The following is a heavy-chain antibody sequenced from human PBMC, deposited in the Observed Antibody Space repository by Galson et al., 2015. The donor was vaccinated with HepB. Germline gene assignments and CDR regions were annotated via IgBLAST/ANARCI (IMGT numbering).Heavy chain of an antibody. D-gene: IGHD4-17*01. V-gene: IGHV3-48*04. Sequence: SLRLSCAASGFTFSSYSLNWVRQAPGKGLEWVSYISSGSITIFYADSVKGRFTISRDNAKNSLYLQVNSLRAEDTAVYYCARVGMGYGDPYYYGMDVWGQGTTVTVSS. J-gene: IGHJ6*02. CDR3: ARVGMGYGDPYYYGMDV. CDR2: ISSGSITI. CDR1: GFTFSSYS.